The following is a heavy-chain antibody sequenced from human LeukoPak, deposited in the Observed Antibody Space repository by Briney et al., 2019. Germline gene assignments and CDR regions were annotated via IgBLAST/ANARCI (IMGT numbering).Heavy chain of an antibody. CDR2: IYPGDSDT. D-gene: IGHD3-22*01. J-gene: IGHJ4*02. V-gene: IGHV5-51*01. CDR1: GYSFTSYW. Sequence: GESLKISCKGSGYSFTSYWIGWVRRMPGKGLEWMGIIYPGDSDTRYSPSFQGQVTISADKSISTAYLQWSSLKVSDTAMYYCARLETMIVVVPYYFDYWGQGTLVIVSS. CDR3: ARLETMIVVVPYYFDY.